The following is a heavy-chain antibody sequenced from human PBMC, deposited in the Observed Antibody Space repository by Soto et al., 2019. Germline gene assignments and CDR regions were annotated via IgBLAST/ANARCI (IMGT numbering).Heavy chain of an antibody. CDR3: ARLVSGLVTKPPDY. D-gene: IGHD3-9*01. CDR2: INHSGST. J-gene: IGHJ4*02. CDR1: GGSFSGYY. V-gene: IGHV4-34*01. Sequence: PSETLSLTCAVYGGSFSGYYWSWIRQPPGKGLEWIGEINHSGSTNYNPSLKSRVTISVDTSKNQFSLKLSFVTAADTAVYYCARLVSGLVTKPPDYWGQGTLLTVSS.